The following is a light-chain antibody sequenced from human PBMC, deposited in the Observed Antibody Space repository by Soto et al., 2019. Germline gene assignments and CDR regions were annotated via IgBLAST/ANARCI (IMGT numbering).Light chain of an antibody. CDR3: QSYDSSLFYV. CDR2: GNS. CDR1: SSNIGAGYD. Sequence: SALTQPPSVSGAPGQRVTISCTGSSSNIGAGYDVHWYQQLPGTAPKLLIYGNSNRPSGVPDRFSGSKSGTSASLAITVLQAEDEADYYCQSYDSSLFYVFGTGTKVTVL. J-gene: IGLJ1*01. V-gene: IGLV1-40*01.